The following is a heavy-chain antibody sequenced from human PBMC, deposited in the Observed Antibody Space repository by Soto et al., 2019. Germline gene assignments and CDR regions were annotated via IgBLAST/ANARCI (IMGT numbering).Heavy chain of an antibody. CDR2: ISGSGGST. V-gene: IGHV3-23*01. Sequence: EVQLLESGGGLVQPGGSLRLSCAASGFTFSSYAMSWVRQAPGKGLEWVSAISGSGGSTYYADSVKGRFTISRDNSKTTLYLQMNSPRAEDTAVYYCAKNVWGITIFGGMDVWGQGTTVTVSS. CDR1: GFTFSSYA. J-gene: IGHJ6*02. CDR3: AKNVWGITIFGGMDV. D-gene: IGHD3-9*01.